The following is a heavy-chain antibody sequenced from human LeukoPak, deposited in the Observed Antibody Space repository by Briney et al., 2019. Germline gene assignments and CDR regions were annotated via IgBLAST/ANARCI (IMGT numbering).Heavy chain of an antibody. CDR3: ARSSADL. V-gene: IGHV3-21*01. CDR2: ISSSSSYI. J-gene: IGHJ4*02. Sequence: NPGGSLTLSCAASGFTFSSYSMNWVRQAPGQGLEWVSSISSSSSYIYYADSVKDRFTISRDNAKNSLYLQMNSLRAEDTAVYYCARSSADLWGQGTLVTVSS. CDR1: GFTFSSYS. D-gene: IGHD6-6*01.